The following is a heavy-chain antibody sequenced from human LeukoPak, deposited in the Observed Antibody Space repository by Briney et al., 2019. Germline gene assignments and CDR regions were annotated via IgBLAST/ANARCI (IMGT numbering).Heavy chain of an antibody. D-gene: IGHD5-12*01. J-gene: IGHJ4*02. V-gene: IGHV3-30*02. CDR2: IRYDGSNK. Sequence: PGGSLRLSCAASGFTFSSYGMQWVRQAPGKGLEWVAFIRYDGSNKYYADSVKGRFTISRDNSKNTLHPQMNSLRAEDTAVYYCAKDLLVATIGGGYFDYWGQGTLVTVSS. CDR1: GFTFSSYG. CDR3: AKDLLVATIGGGYFDY.